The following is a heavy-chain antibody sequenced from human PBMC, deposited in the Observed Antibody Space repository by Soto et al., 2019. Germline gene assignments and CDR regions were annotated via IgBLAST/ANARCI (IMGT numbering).Heavy chain of an antibody. CDR3: AHINSGRYRCYFDY. J-gene: IGHJ4*02. D-gene: IGHD6-19*01. V-gene: IGHV2-5*01. CDR2: IYWNDDK. CDR1: GFSLSTSGVG. Sequence: SGPTLVNPTQTLTLTCTFSGFSLSTSGVGVGWIRQPPGKALEWLALIYWNDDKRYSPSLKSRLTITKDTSKNQVVLTMTNMDPVDTATYYCAHINSGRYRCYFDYWGQGTLVTVSS.